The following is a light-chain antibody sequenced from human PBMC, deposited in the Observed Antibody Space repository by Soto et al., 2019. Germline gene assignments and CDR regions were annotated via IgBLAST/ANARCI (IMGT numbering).Light chain of an antibody. CDR1: GSDVGNYNL. V-gene: IGLV2-23*01. J-gene: IGLJ2*01. CDR2: EGT. CDR3: SSYAGPFVI. Sequence: QSALTQPASLAGSLGQSITISCTGTGSDVGNYNLLSWYHQHPGKAPKLIISEGTKRPSGVSNRFSGSGSGKTASLTISALLSEDEADYYCSSYAGPFVIFGGGTKLTVL.